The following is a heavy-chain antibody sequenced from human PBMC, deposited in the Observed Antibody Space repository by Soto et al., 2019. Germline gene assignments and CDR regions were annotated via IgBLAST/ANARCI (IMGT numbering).Heavy chain of an antibody. J-gene: IGHJ4*02. Sequence: QVQLQESGPGLVKPSETLSLTCTVSGGSISSYYWSWIRQPPGKGLEWIGYIYYSGSTNYNPSLKSRVTISVDTSKNQFSLKLSSVTAADTAVYYCARVAVGIAVAGTFVFVDYWGQGTLVTVSS. CDR2: IYYSGST. V-gene: IGHV4-59*01. CDR3: ARVAVGIAVAGTFVFVDY. CDR1: GGSISSYY. D-gene: IGHD6-19*01.